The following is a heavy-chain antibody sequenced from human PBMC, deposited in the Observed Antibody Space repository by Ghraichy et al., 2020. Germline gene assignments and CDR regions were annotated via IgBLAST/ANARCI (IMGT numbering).Heavy chain of an antibody. V-gene: IGHV4-39*01. Sequence: SETLSLTCTVSGGSISSSSYYWGWIRQPPGKGLEWIGSIYYSGSTYYNPSLKSRVTISVDTSKNQFSLKLSSVTAADTAVYYCALEFGFDYWGQGTLVTVSS. CDR3: ALEFGFDY. CDR2: IYYSGST. CDR1: GGSISSSSYY. J-gene: IGHJ4*02. D-gene: IGHD3-16*01.